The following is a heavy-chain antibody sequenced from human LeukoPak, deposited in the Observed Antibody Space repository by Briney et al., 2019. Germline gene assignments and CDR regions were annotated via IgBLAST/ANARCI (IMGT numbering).Heavy chain of an antibody. CDR1: GGSISSYY. CDR2: IYYSGST. D-gene: IGHD5-24*01. V-gene: IGHV4-59*01. J-gene: IGHJ4*02. CDR3: AREGDPDGYITYFYY. Sequence: SETLSLTCTVSGGSISSYYWSWIRQPPGKGLEWIGYIYYSGSTNYNPSLKSRVTISVDTSKNQFSLKLSSVTAADTAVYYCAREGDPDGYITYFYYWGQGTLVTVSS.